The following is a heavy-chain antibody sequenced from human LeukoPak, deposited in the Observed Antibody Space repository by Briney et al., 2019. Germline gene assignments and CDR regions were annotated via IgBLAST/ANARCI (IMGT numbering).Heavy chain of an antibody. Sequence: PSASLSLTCTVSGGSLSSYYWSWIRQPPGKGLEWIGYIYHNGGTKYNRSLKSRVTISVDTSKNQFSLRLSSVTAADTAVYYCARGARAGYNLEPFDYWGQGTLVTVSS. V-gene: IGHV4-59*08. CDR2: IYHNGGT. CDR1: GGSLSSYY. CDR3: ARGARAGYNLEPFDY. J-gene: IGHJ4*02. D-gene: IGHD5-24*01.